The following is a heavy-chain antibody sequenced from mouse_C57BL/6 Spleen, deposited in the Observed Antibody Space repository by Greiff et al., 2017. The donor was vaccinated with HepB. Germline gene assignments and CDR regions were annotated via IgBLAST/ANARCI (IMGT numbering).Heavy chain of an antibody. J-gene: IGHJ2*01. CDR1: GYTFTSYW. D-gene: IGHD1-1*01. CDR3: ARGPHYYGREVYFDY. V-gene: IGHV1-7*01. Sequence: QVQLQQSGAELAKPGASVKLSCKASGYTFTSYWMHWVQQRPGQGLEWIGYINPSSSYTKYNQKFKDKATLTADKSSSTAYMQLSSLTYEDSAVYYCARGPHYYGREVYFDYWGQGTTLTVSS. CDR2: INPSSSYT.